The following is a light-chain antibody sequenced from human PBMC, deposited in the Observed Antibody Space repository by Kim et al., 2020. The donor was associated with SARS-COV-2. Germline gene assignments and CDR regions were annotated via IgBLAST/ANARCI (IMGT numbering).Light chain of an antibody. V-gene: IGKV1-5*03. CDR2: KAS. CDR1: QSISSW. CDR3: QQYNTWT. Sequence: DIQMTQSPSTLSASVGDRVTITCRASQSISSWLAWYQQKPGKAPKLLIYKASSLESGVPSRFSGSGSGTEFTLTISSLQPDDFAIYYCQQYNTWTFGQGTKVDIK. J-gene: IGKJ1*01.